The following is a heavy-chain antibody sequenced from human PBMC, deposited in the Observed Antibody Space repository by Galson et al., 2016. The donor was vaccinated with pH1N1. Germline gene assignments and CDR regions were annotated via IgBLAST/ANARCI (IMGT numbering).Heavy chain of an antibody. CDR1: GFTFSSFA. D-gene: IGHD3-22*01. CDR3: VNHDSSGFSYTRRLAY. J-gene: IGHJ4*02. Sequence: SLRLSCAASGFTFSSFAMSWVRQAPGKGLEWVSAISASGETTFNADSVKGRFTISRDDSKNTMYLQMSGLRAEDTATYYCVNHDSSGFSYTRRLAYWGQGTLVTVSS. CDR2: ISASGETT. V-gene: IGHV3-23*01.